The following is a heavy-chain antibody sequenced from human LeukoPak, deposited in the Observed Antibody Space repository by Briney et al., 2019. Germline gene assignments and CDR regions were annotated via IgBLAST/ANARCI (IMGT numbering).Heavy chain of an antibody. CDR3: AREVGSVAGTGNWFDP. CDR1: GGSISSSSYY. V-gene: IGHV4-39*01. CDR2: IYYSGST. Sequence: SETLSLTCTVSGGSISSSSYYWGWIRPPPGKGLEWIGSIYYSGSTYYNPSLKSRVTISVDTSKNQFSLKLSSVTAADTAVYYCAREVGSVAGTGNWFDPWGQGTLVTVSS. J-gene: IGHJ5*02. D-gene: IGHD6-19*01.